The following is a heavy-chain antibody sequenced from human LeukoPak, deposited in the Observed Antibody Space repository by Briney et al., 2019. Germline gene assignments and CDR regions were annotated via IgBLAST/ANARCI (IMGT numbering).Heavy chain of an antibody. J-gene: IGHJ3*02. CDR1: GFTVSSNY. D-gene: IGHD4/OR15-4a*01. Sequence: GGSLRLSCAASGFTVSSNYMSWVRQAPGKGLEWVSVIYSGGSTYYADSVKGRFTISRDNSKNTLYLQMNSLRAEDTAVYYCARLGALAPWDSDAFDIWGQGTMVTVSS. CDR2: IYSGGST. CDR3: ARLGALAPWDSDAFDI. V-gene: IGHV3-66*04.